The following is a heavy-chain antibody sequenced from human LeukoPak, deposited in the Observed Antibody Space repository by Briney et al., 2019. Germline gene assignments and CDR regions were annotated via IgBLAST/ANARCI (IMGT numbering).Heavy chain of an antibody. Sequence: GGSLRLSCAASGFTFSNFGMYWVRQAPGKGLEYVSAISSNGGSTYYANSVKGRFTISRDNSKNTLYLQMGSLRGEDMAVYYCAREVNWRFDYWGQGTLVTVSS. CDR3: AREVNWRFDY. J-gene: IGHJ4*02. CDR1: GFTFSNFG. V-gene: IGHV3-64*01. D-gene: IGHD1-1*01. CDR2: ISSNGGST.